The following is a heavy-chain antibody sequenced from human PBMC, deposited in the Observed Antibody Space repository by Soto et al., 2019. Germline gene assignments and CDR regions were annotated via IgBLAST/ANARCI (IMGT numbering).Heavy chain of an antibody. CDR1: GGSFSGYY. CDR3: ARGPRDVDTAMVRVGAVYGINYYGMDV. V-gene: IGHV4-34*01. D-gene: IGHD5-18*01. Sequence: PSEPLSLTCAVYGGSFSGYYWSWIRQPPGKGLEWIGEINHSGSTNYNPSLKSRVTISVDTSKNQFSLKLSSVTAADTAVYYCARGPRDVDTAMVRVGAVYGINYYGMDVWGQGTTVTVSS. J-gene: IGHJ6*02. CDR2: INHSGST.